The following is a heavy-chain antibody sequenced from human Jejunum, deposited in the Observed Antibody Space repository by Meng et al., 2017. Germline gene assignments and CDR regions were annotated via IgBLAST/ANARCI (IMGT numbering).Heavy chain of an antibody. J-gene: IGHJ4*02. D-gene: IGHD2-8*01. Sequence: GRSLRLSCAASGFTFSSYWMNWVRQAPGKGLEWVANINQDGSETLYVDSVKGRFTISRDNAKNSLSLQMNSLRAEDTAIYYCAGGHRTLYVPFDYWGQGTLVTVSS. V-gene: IGHV3-7*01. CDR3: AGGHRTLYVPFDY. CDR1: GFTFSSYW. CDR2: INQDGSET.